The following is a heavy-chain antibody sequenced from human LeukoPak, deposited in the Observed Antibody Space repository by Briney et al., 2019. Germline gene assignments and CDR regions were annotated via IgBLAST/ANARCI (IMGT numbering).Heavy chain of an antibody. D-gene: IGHD3-22*01. CDR3: AKVEWVYYDSSGYDSDY. CDR2: ISGSGGST. J-gene: IGHJ4*02. Sequence: GGSLRHSCAASGLTFSSYAMSWVRQAPGKGLEWVSAISGSGGSTYYADSVKGRFTISRDNSKNTLYLQMNSLRAEDTAVYYCAKVEWVYYDSSGYDSDYWGQGTLVTVSS. CDR1: GLTFSSYA. V-gene: IGHV3-23*01.